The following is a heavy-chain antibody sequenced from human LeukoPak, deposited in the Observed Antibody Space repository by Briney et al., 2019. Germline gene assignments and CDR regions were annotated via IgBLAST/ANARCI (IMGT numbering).Heavy chain of an antibody. V-gene: IGHV4-39*01. CDR1: GGSISSSSYY. Sequence: SETLSLTCTVSGGSISSSSYYWGWIRQPPGQGLEWIGNIYYSGGTYYNPFLKSRVTISVDTSKNQFSLKLMSVTAADTAVYYCARLESGGSGDHWGQGTLVTVSS. CDR3: ARLESGGSGDH. CDR2: IYYSGGT. D-gene: IGHD2-15*01. J-gene: IGHJ4*02.